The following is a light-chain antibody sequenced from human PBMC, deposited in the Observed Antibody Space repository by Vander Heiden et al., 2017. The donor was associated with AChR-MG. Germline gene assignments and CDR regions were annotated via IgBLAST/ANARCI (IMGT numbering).Light chain of an antibody. Sequence: IQMTQSSSSVSASVGDRVTITCRASQGISSWLARYQQKPGKAPKLLIYAASSLQSGVPSRFSASGSGTDFTLTISSLQPEDFATYYCQQANSFPRTFGGGTKVEIK. CDR3: QQANSFPRT. J-gene: IGKJ4*01. V-gene: IGKV1D-12*01. CDR2: AAS. CDR1: QGISSW.